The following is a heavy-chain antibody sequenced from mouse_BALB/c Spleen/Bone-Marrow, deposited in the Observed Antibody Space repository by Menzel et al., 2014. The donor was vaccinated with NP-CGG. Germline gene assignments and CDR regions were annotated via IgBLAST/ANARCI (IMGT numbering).Heavy chain of an antibody. Sequence: VHVKQSGPELAKPGASVKISCKASGYSFTGYYMHWVKQSHGNSLDWIGYIYPYNGVSSYNQKFKDKATLTVDKSSSTAYMELRSLTSDDSAVYYCESRGEYFDVWGAGTTVTVSS. V-gene: IGHV1-31*01. CDR1: GYSFTGYY. J-gene: IGHJ1*01. CDR2: IYPYNGVS. CDR3: ESRGEYFDV.